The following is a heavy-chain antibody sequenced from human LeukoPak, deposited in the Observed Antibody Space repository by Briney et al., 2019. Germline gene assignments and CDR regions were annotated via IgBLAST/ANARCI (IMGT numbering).Heavy chain of an antibody. Sequence: ASVKVSCKASGGTFSSYAISWVRQAPGQGLEWMGWINPNSGGTNYAQKFQGRVTMTRDTSISTAYMELSRLRSDDTAVYYCARIAYCGGDCHIDYWGQGTLVTVSS. CDR2: INPNSGGT. J-gene: IGHJ4*02. D-gene: IGHD2-21*02. CDR3: ARIAYCGGDCHIDY. CDR1: GGTFSSYA. V-gene: IGHV1-2*02.